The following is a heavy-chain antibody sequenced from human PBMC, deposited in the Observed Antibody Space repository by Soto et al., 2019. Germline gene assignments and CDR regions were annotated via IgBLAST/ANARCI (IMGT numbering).Heavy chain of an antibody. Sequence: QVQLVESGGGVVQPGTSLRLSCAASGFTFSGYGVHWVRQAPGKGLEWVATISYGGDNKYYADSVRGRFAISRDNLKNTLDLQMNSLNPEDTAVYHCAKARHSTSWYGLEADLWGQGTLVTVSS. CDR2: ISYGGDNK. D-gene: IGHD6-13*01. V-gene: IGHV3-30*18. CDR3: AKARHSTSWYGLEADL. J-gene: IGHJ4*02. CDR1: GFTFSGYG.